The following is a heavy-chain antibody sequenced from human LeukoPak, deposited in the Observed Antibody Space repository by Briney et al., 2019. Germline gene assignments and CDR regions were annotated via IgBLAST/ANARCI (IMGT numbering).Heavy chain of an antibody. CDR3: ARSSGSSSWYSYFDY. CDR1: GGSISSSNW. J-gene: IGHJ4*02. D-gene: IGHD6-13*01. CDR2: IYHSGST. Sequence: SETLSLTCVVSGGSISSSNWWSWVRQPPEKGLEWIGEIYHSGSTYYNPSLKSRVTISVDTSKNQFSLKLSSVTAADTAVYYCARSSGSSSWYSYFDYWGQGTLVTVSS. V-gene: IGHV4-4*02.